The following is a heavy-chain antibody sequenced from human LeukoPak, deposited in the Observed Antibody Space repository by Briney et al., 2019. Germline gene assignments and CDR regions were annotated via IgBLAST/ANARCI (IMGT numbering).Heavy chain of an antibody. J-gene: IGHJ3*02. CDR1: GGSISSGGYY. CDR2: IYYSGST. Sequence: PSETLSLTCTASGGSISSGGYYWSWIRQHPGKGLEWIGYIYYSGSTYYNPSLKSRVTISVDTSKNQFSLKLSSVTAADTAVYYCARVTAAAGMLFDIWGQGTMVTVSS. V-gene: IGHV4-31*03. CDR3: ARVTAAAGMLFDI. D-gene: IGHD6-13*01.